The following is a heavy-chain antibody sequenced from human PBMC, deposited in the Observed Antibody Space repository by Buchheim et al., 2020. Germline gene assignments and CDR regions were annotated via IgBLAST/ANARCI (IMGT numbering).Heavy chain of an antibody. CDR2: ISSGGTT. CDR1: GFTFSSNY. CDR3: ARDPFPRALGH. J-gene: IGHJ4*02. Sequence: EVQLVESGGGLVQPGGSLRLSCAASGFTFSSNYMSWVRQTPGSGLECVSVISSGGTTYYSDSAKGRFTISRDNSKNTPYLQRNSLRPEDTAVYYCARDPFPRALGHWGQGTL. D-gene: IGHD2-21*01. V-gene: IGHV3-66*02.